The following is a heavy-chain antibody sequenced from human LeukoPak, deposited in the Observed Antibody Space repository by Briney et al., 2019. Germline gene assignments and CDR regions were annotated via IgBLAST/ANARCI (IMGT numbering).Heavy chain of an antibody. V-gene: IGHV4-34*01. D-gene: IGHD6-19*01. CDR3: ARGELYSSGWYSDY. CDR1: GGSFSGYY. J-gene: IGHJ4*02. Sequence: SETLSLTCAVYGGSFSGYYRSWIRQPPGKGLEWIGEINHSGSTNYNPSLKSRVTISVDTSKNQFSLKLSSVTAADTAVYYCARGELYSSGWYSDYWGQGTLVTVSS. CDR2: INHSGST.